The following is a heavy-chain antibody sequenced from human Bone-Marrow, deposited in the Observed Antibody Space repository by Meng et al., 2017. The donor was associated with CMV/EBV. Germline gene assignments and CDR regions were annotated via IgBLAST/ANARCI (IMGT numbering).Heavy chain of an antibody. CDR2: IIPIFAIA. CDR1: GGTFSSYA. V-gene: IGHV1-69*10. CDR3: ARAFLANACDI. D-gene: IGHD2/OR15-2a*01. J-gene: IGHJ3*02. Sequence: SVKVSCKASGGTFSSYAFSWVRQAPGQGLEWMGGIIPIFAIANYAQKFQGRVTITADKSTSTAYMELSSLRSEDTAVYYCARAFLANACDIWGQGKMVNV.